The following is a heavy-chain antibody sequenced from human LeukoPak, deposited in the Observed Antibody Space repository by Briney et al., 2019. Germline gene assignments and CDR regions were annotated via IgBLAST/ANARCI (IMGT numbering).Heavy chain of an antibody. CDR2: INPNSGGT. D-gene: IGHD3-22*01. Sequence: ASVKVSCKASGYTFTSYYMHWVRQAPGQGLEWMGWINPNSGGTNYAQKFQGKVTMTRDTSISTAYMELSRLRSDDTAVYYCARDLDRNDAFDIWGQGTMVTVSS. V-gene: IGHV1-2*02. CDR3: ARDLDRNDAFDI. CDR1: GYTFTSYY. J-gene: IGHJ3*02.